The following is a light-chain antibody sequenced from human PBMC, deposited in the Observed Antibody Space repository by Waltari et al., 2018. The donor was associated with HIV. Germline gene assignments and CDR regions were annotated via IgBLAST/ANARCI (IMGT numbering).Light chain of an antibody. J-gene: IGKJ1*01. CDR1: QSVSSN. CDR2: GAS. Sequence: IVMTQSPATLSVSPGERATLSCRPSQSVSSNLAWYQHKPGQAPRLFIYGASTRATGIPARFSGSGSGTDFTLTISSLQAEDFAVYYCQQYSNWPRTFGQGTKVEIK. CDR3: QQYSNWPRT. V-gene: IGKV3-15*01.